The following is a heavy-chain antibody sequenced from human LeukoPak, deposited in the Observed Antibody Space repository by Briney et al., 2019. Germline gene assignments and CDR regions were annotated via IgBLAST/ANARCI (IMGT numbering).Heavy chain of an antibody. D-gene: IGHD3-22*01. CDR2: IFDSGRTV. V-gene: IGHV3-11*01. CDR1: GFTFSDYY. Sequence: GGSLRLSCAASGFTFSDYYMRWLGQATGKGVEGVAYIFDSGRTVYYADSVKGRFTISRDNAKNSVYLQMNNLRAEDTAVYYCARDRLGDYDHSGYYDKWGQGTLVTVSS. CDR3: ARDRLGDYDHSGYYDK. J-gene: IGHJ4*02.